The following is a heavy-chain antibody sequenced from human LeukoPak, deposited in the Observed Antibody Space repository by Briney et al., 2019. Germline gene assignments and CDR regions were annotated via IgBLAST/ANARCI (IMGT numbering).Heavy chain of an antibody. V-gene: IGHV3-23*01. Sequence: GGSLRLSCAASGFTFSSYAMSWVRQAPGKGLEWVSGMSGNSDSTYYGDSVRGRFTIARDNSKNTLYLQMNSLRAEDTAIYYCAKGSGIVVVPAVPNYYMDVWGKGTRVTVSS. D-gene: IGHD2-15*01. CDR2: MSGNSDST. CDR1: GFTFSSYA. CDR3: AKGSGIVVVPAVPNYYMDV. J-gene: IGHJ6*03.